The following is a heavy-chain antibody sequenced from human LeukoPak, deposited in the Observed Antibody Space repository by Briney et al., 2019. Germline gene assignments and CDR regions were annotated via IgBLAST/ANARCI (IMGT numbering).Heavy chain of an antibody. V-gene: IGHV4-59*01. Sequence: SETLSLTCTVSGGSISSYYWSWIRQPPGKGLEWIGYIYYSGSTNYNPSLKSRVTISVDTSKNQFSLKLSSVTAADTAVYYCARIQTTLITMVRGGIVPWFDPWGQGTLVTVSS. J-gene: IGHJ5*02. D-gene: IGHD3-10*01. CDR2: IYYSGST. CDR1: GGSISSYY. CDR3: ARIQTTLITMVRGGIVPWFDP.